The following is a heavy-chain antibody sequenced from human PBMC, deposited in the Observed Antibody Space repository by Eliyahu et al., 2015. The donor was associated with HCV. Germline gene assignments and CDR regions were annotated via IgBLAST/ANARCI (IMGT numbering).Heavy chain of an antibody. D-gene: IGHD1-1*01. Sequence: PAGQGXEWIGRISARGITRYNPSLNTRAAXSLDMSKKQFSLKLTSVTAADTAVYYWARRVVEQERLSLDNWVDPWGRGILVSV. CDR2: ISARGIT. CDR3: ARRVVEQERLSLDNWVDP. J-gene: IGHJ5*02. V-gene: IGHV4-4*07.